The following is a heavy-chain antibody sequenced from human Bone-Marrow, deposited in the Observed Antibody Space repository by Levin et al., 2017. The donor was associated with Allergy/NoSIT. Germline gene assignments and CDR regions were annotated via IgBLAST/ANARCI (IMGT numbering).Heavy chain of an antibody. CDR2: IWYDGSNI. J-gene: IGHJ6*03. V-gene: IGHV3-33*01. Sequence: GGSLRLSCAASGFDLSTYGMHWVRQGPGKGLEWVAVIWYDGSNIHYADSVKARFTVSRDNSKNTVYLHMNSLRDEDTAVYYCARRGQASYYYWFYYMDVWGKGTTVTVSS. CDR1: GFDLSTYG. CDR3: ARRGQASYYYWFYYMDV.